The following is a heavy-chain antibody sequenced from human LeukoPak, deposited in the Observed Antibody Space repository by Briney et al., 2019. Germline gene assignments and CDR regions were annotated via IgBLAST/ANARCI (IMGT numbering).Heavy chain of an antibody. D-gene: IGHD4-17*01. CDR2: ISSSSDYI. J-gene: IGHJ5*02. Sequence: GGSLRLSCAASGFSFISYSMNWVRQAPGKGLEWVSSISSSSDYIYHADSVKGRFTISRDNPKKSLYLQMNSLRAEDTAVYYCARGATTTRFGRFDPWGQGTLVIVSS. V-gene: IGHV3-21*01. CDR1: GFSFISYS. CDR3: ARGATTTRFGRFDP.